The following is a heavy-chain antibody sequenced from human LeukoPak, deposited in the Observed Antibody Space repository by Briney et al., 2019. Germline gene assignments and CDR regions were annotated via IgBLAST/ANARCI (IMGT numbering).Heavy chain of an antibody. CDR2: INPSGGST. CDR3: ARPGYIYGSFDY. CDR1: VYSFSSHD. Sequence: GAPVEVSCKASVYSFSSHDMLWVRQAPGQGLEWVGVINPSGGSTSYAQKFQGRVTMTRDTSTSTVYMELSSLRSEDTAVYYCARPGYIYGSFDYWGQGTLVTVSS. V-gene: IGHV1-46*01. J-gene: IGHJ4*02. D-gene: IGHD5-18*01.